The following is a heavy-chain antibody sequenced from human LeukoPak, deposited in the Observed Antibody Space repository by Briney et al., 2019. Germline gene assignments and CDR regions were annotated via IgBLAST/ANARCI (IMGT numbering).Heavy chain of an antibody. D-gene: IGHD3-22*01. Sequence: GGSLRLSCAASGFTLSSYAMSWVRQAPGKGLEWVSAISGSGGSTYYADSVKGRFTISRDNSKNTLYLQVNSLRAEDTAVYYCAKDLSGYDSSGYYFFDYWGQGTLVTVSS. V-gene: IGHV3-23*01. J-gene: IGHJ4*02. CDR1: GFTLSSYA. CDR2: ISGSGGST. CDR3: AKDLSGYDSSGYYFFDY.